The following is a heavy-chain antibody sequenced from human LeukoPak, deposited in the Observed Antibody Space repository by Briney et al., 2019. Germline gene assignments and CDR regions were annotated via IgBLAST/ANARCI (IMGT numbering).Heavy chain of an antibody. J-gene: IGHJ4*02. V-gene: IGHV4-39*01. CDR3: ARPDDFWSGYYLY. D-gene: IGHD3-3*01. Sequence: SETLSLTCTVSRGSISSSSYYWGWIRQPPGKGLEWIGSIYYSGSTYYNPSLKSRVTISVDTSKNQFSLKLSSVTAADTAVYYSARPDDFWSGYYLYWGRGTLVTVSS. CDR2: IYYSGST. CDR1: RGSISSSSYY.